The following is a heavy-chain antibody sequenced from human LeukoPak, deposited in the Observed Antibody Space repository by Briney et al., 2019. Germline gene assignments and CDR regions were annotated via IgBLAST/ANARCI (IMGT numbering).Heavy chain of an antibody. Sequence: GGSLRLSCAASGFTFSSYWMSWVRQAPGKGLEWVANIMQDGSEKYYVDSVKGRFTISRDNAKNSLYLQMNSLRAEDTAVYYCARDAVAARPYYYYGMDVWGQGTTVTVSS. V-gene: IGHV3-7*01. J-gene: IGHJ6*02. CDR1: GFTFSSYW. CDR3: ARDAVAARPYYYYGMDV. CDR2: IMQDGSEK. D-gene: IGHD6-6*01.